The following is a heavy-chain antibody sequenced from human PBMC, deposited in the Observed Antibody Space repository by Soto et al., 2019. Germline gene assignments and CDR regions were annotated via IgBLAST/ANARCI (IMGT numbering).Heavy chain of an antibody. CDR3: ARGITMVRGVIPYYYGMDV. D-gene: IGHD3-10*01. CDR1: GGTFSSYT. J-gene: IGHJ6*02. CDR2: IIPILGIA. Sequence: AVKVSCKASGGTFSSYTISWVRQAPGQGLEWMGRIIPILGIANYAQKFQGRVTITADNSTSTAYMELSSMRSEDTAVYYCARGITMVRGVIPYYYGMDVWGQGTTVTVSS. V-gene: IGHV1-69*02.